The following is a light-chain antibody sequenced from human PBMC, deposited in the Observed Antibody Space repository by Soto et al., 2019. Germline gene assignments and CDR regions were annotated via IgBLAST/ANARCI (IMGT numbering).Light chain of an antibody. V-gene: IGKV3-15*01. Sequence: EIVMTQSPVTLSVSPGERATLSCRASQTVYNNLAWYQQKPGQVPRLLIYAATTRATGFPARFSGSGSGTEFTLPVSGLQSEDFAVYYCQPYTAWPLTFGGGTKVEIK. CDR3: QPYTAWPLT. J-gene: IGKJ4*01. CDR1: QTVYNN. CDR2: AAT.